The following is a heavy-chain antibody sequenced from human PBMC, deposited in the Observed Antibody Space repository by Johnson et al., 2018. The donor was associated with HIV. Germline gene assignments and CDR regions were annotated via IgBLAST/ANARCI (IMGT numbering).Heavy chain of an antibody. V-gene: IGHV3-7*05. Sequence: MLLVESGGGLVQPGGSLRLSCAASGFTFTNFWMGWVRQAPGKGLEWVANIKPDGSEKFYVDSVKGRFTISRDNAKNSLFLQMTSLTAEDTAVFSCVRGEEGAFDIWGQGTMVTVSS. CDR2: IKPDGSEK. CDR1: GFTFTNFW. J-gene: IGHJ3*02. CDR3: VRGEEGAFDI.